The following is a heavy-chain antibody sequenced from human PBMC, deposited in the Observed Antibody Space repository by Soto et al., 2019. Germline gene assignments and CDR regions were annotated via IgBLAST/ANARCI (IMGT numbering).Heavy chain of an antibody. J-gene: IGHJ4*02. CDR3: ARGPGGGSYYSADY. V-gene: IGHV3-33*01. D-gene: IGHD1-26*01. CDR1: GFTFSSYG. CDR2: IWYDGSNK. Sequence: QVQLVESGGGVVQPGRSLRLSCAASGFTFSSYGMHWVRQAPGKGLEWVAVIWYDGSNKYYADSVKGRFTISRDNSKNTLYLQMNSLRAEDTAVYYCARGPGGGSYYSADYWGQGTLVTVSS.